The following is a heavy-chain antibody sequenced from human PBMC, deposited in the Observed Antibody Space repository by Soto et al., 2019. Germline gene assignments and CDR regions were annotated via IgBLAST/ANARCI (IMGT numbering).Heavy chain of an antibody. CDR1: GFTFSNYP. CDR2: ISASGGNT. CDR3: AKRDYGDYGARD. Sequence: EVQLLESGGGLVQPGGSLRLSCAGTGFTFSNYPMSWVRQAPGKGRYWVSGISASGGNTYYGDSVKGRLTISRDNSKNTLYLQMNSLRPEDTAVYYCAKRDYGDYGARDWGQGTLVTVSS. V-gene: IGHV3-23*01. D-gene: IGHD4-17*01. J-gene: IGHJ4*02.